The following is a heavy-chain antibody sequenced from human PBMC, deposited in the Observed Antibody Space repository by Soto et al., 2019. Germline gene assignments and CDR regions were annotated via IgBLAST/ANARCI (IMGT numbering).Heavy chain of an antibody. CDR1: GDSISSSTYY. CDR3: ARGPPLGY. Sequence: PSETLSLTCTVSGDSISSSTYYWGWIRQPPGKGLEWIGYIYYSGNTYYNPSLKSRVTISVDTSKNQFSLKLSSVTAADTAVYYCARGPPLGYWGQGTLVTVSS. CDR2: IYYSGNT. J-gene: IGHJ4*02. V-gene: IGHV4-39*07.